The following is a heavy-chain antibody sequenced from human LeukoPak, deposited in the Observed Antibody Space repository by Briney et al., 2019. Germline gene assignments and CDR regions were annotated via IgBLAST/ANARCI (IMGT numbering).Heavy chain of an antibody. D-gene: IGHD6-13*01. CDR1: GGSFSGYY. CDR3: ARGSIAAAGDY. J-gene: IGHJ4*02. V-gene: IGHV4-34*01. Sequence: PSETLSLTCAVYGGSFSGYYWSWIRQPPGKGLEWIGEINHSGSTNYNPSLKSRVTISVDTSKNQFSLKLSSVTAADTAVYYCARGSIAAAGDYWGQGTLVTVPS. CDR2: INHSGST.